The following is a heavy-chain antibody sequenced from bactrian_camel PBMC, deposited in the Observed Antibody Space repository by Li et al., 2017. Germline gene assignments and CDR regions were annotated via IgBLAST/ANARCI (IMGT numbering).Heavy chain of an antibody. CDR3: AATGYRMHLGVCNGHPYDY. Sequence: VQLVESGGGSVQNGGSLRLSCALSSDRYVGTYCVAWFRQAPGKEREGIATLYSGDSATFYTASAQGRFTISQDNAKKTMYLQMNSLIPEDTAMYYCAATGYRMHLGVCNGHPYDYWGQGTQVTVS. CDR2: LYSGDSAT. J-gene: IGHJ4*01. V-gene: IGHV3-3*01. D-gene: IGHD3*01. CDR1: DRYVGTYC.